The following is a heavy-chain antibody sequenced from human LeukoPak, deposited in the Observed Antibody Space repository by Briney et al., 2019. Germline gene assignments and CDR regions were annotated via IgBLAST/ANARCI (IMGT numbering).Heavy chain of an antibody. CDR1: GFTFSSYA. D-gene: IGHD3-22*01. CDR2: ISYDGSNY. Sequence: PGGSLRLSCAASGFTFSSYAMHWVRQAPGKGLEWVAVISYDGSNYYYADSVKGRFTISRDNSKNTLYLQMDSLRAEDTAVYYCARGDYYDSSGYSDASLFDYWGQGTLVTVSS. CDR3: ARGDYYDSSGYSDASLFDY. V-gene: IGHV3-30*04. J-gene: IGHJ4*02.